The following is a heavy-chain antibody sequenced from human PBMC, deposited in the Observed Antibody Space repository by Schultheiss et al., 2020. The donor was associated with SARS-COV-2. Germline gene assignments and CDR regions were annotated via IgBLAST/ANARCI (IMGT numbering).Heavy chain of an antibody. CDR2: ISYDGSNK. D-gene: IGHD2-8*01. CDR3: ARALYCTNGVCPGDYFDY. CDR1: GFTFSSYG. V-gene: IGHV3-30*03. Sequence: GGSLRLSCAASGFTFSSYGMHWVRQAPGKGLEWVAVISYDGSNKYYADSVKGRFTISRDNSKNTLYLQMNSLRAEDTAVYYCARALYCTNGVCPGDYFDYWGQGTLVTVSS. J-gene: IGHJ4*02.